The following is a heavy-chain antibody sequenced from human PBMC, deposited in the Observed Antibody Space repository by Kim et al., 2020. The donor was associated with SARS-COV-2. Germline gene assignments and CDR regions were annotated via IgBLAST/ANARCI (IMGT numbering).Heavy chain of an antibody. J-gene: IGHJ6*02. V-gene: IGHV4-31*03. CDR2: IYYSGST. Sequence: SETLSLTCTVSGGSISSGGYYWSWIRQHPGKGLEWIGYIYYSGSTYYNPSLKSRVTISVDTSKNQFSLKLSSVTAADTAVYYCARAPVPAAIVYYGMDVWGQGTTVTVSS. CDR1: GGSISSGGYY. CDR3: ARAPVPAAIVYYGMDV. D-gene: IGHD2-2*01.